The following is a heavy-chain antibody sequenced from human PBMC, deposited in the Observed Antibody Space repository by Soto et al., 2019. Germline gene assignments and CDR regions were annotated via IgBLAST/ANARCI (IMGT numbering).Heavy chain of an antibody. Sequence: SETLSLTCTVSGGSISSYYWSWIRQPPGKGLEWIGHIYYSGSTNYNPSLMGRVTIAVDTSKNQFSLKLSSVTASDTAVYYCARQSCSSTSCYSWVSWFDPWGQGTLVTVSS. CDR2: IYYSGST. V-gene: IGHV4-59*08. CDR1: GGSISSYY. J-gene: IGHJ5*02. CDR3: ARQSCSSTSCYSWVSWFDP. D-gene: IGHD2-2*01.